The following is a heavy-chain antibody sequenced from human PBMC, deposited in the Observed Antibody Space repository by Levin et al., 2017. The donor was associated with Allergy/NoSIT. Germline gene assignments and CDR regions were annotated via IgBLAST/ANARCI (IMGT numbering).Heavy chain of an antibody. V-gene: IGHV4-34*01. CDR2: INHSGST. J-gene: IGHJ4*02. CDR1: GGSFSGYY. D-gene: IGHD6-19*01. Sequence: SETLSLTCAVYGGSFSGYYWSWIRQPPGKGLEWIGEINHSGSTNYNPSLKSRVTISVDTSKNQFSLKLSSVTAADTAVYYCASFAVAGTDYWGQGTLVTVSS. CDR3: ASFAVAGTDY.